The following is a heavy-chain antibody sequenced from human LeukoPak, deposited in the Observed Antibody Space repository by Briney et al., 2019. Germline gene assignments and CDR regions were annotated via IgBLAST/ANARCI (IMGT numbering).Heavy chain of an antibody. V-gene: IGHV4-39*07. CDR2: IYYSGST. Sequence: SETLSLTCTVSGGSISSSSYYWGWIRQPPGKGLEWIGSIYYSGSTNYNPSLKSRVTISVDTSKNQFSLKLSSVTAADTAVYYCAREYYDSISYYFDYWGQGTLVTVSS. J-gene: IGHJ4*02. CDR3: AREYYDSISYYFDY. CDR1: GGSISSSSYY. D-gene: IGHD3-22*01.